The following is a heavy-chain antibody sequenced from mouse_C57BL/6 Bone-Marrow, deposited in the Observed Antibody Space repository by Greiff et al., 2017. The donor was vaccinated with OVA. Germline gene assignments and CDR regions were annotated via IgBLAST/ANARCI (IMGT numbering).Heavy chain of an antibody. J-gene: IGHJ3*01. CDR2: INPNNGGT. CDR3: ARGLRGGSSYGFAY. D-gene: IGHD1-1*01. CDR1: GYTFTDYY. Sequence: VQLQQSGPELVKPGASVKISCKASGYTFTDYYMNWVKQSHGKSLEWIGDINPNNGGTSYNQKFKGKATLTVDKSSSTAYMELRSLTSEDSAVDYGARGLRGGSSYGFAYWGQGTLVTVSA. V-gene: IGHV1-26*01.